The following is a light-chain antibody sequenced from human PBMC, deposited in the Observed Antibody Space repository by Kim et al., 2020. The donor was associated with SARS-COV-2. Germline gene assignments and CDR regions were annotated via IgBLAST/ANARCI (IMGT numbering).Light chain of an antibody. CDR3: AAWVRWV. V-gene: IGLV1-36*01. J-gene: IGLJ3*02. CDR2: YDD. Sequence: QSVLTQPPSVSEAPRQRVTISCSGSSSNIGNNAVNWYQQLPGKAPKLLIYYDDLLPSGVSDRFSGSKSGTSASLAISGLQSEDEADYYCAAWVRWVFGGGTQLTVL. CDR1: SSNIGNNA.